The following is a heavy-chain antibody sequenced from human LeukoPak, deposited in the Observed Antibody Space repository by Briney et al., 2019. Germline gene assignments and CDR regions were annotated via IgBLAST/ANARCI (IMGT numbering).Heavy chain of an antibody. J-gene: IGHJ6*02. CDR1: GFTFSSYS. D-gene: IGHD4-17*01. V-gene: IGHV3-48*01. CDR2: ISSSSSTI. CDR3: ARDDDYGDYGMDV. Sequence: GGSLRLSCAASGFTFSSYSMNWVRQAPGKGLEWVSCISSSSSTIYYADSVKGRFTISRDNAKNSLYLQMNSLRAEDTAVYYCARDDDYGDYGMDVWGQGTTVTVSS.